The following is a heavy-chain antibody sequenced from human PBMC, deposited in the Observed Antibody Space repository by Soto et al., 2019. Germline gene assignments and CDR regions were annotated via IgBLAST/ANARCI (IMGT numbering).Heavy chain of an antibody. CDR1: GGTFSSYA. J-gene: IGHJ6*02. CDR3: ASRQRGYSYGYGMDV. Sequence: ASVKVSCKASGGTFSSYAISWVRQAPGQGLEWMGGIIPIFGTANYAQKFQGRVTITADESTSTAYMELSSLRSEDTAVYYCASRQRGYSYGYGMDVWGQGTTVTVSS. V-gene: IGHV1-69*13. D-gene: IGHD5-18*01. CDR2: IIPIFGTA.